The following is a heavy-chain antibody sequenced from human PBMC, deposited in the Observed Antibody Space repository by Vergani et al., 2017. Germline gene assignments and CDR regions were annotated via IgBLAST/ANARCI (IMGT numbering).Heavy chain of an antibody. CDR1: GGSFSGYY. V-gene: IGHV4-34*01. CDR2: INHSGST. CDR3: ARAAASALDN. D-gene: IGHD6-13*01. J-gene: IGHJ4*02. Sequence: QVQLQQWGAGLLKPSETLSLTCAVYGGSFSGYYWSWIRQPPGKGLEWIGEINHSGSTNYNPSLKSRVTISVDTSKNQFSLKLNSVTAADTAVYYCARAAASALDNWGQGTLVTVSS.